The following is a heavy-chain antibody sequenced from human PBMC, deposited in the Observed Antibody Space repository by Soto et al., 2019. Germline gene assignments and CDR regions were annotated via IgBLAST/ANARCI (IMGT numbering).Heavy chain of an antibody. CDR1: GGSMSKFY. J-gene: IGHJ5*02. D-gene: IGHD4-17*01. Sequence: QVQVQESGPGLVKPSETLSLTCSVSGGSMSKFYWSWIRKTAGKGLEWMGRVCATGTSDYNPSLRSRIAMSVDISKKTFSLRLRSVTAADTGVYYCVRDGSKTLRDCFDPWGQGILVTVSS. V-gene: IGHV4-4*07. CDR3: VRDGSKTLRDCFDP. CDR2: VCATGTS.